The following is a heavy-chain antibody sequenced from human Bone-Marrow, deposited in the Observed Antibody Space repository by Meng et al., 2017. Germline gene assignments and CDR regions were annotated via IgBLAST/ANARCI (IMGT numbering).Heavy chain of an antibody. CDR2: IWYDGSNK. Sequence: VEFGGGVFQARSALRLSCAASGFTFSSYGMHWVRQAPGKGLEWVAVIWYDGSNKYYADSVKGRFTISRDNSKHTLYLQMNSLRAEDTAVYYCARADYGGFLDYWGQGTLVTVSS. J-gene: IGHJ4*02. V-gene: IGHV3-33*01. CDR1: GFTFSSYG. CDR3: ARADYGGFLDY. D-gene: IGHD4-23*01.